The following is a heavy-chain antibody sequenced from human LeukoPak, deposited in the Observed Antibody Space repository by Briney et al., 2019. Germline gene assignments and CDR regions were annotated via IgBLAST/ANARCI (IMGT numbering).Heavy chain of an antibody. J-gene: IGHJ5*02. V-gene: IGHV1-2*02. D-gene: IGHD7-27*01. Sequence: GASVNVSFKASVYPFTGYHVQWVRQAPGQGLEWMGRIYPDSGETICAQKFQGRVTMTRDTSISTGYVELSRLTSDDTAVYYCATLGPRMKQSIDPWGQGTPVTVSS. CDR1: VYPFTGYH. CDR2: IYPDSGET. CDR3: ATLGPRMKQSIDP.